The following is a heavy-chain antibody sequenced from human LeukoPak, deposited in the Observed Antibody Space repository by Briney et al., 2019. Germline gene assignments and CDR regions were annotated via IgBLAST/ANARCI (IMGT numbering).Heavy chain of an antibody. J-gene: IGHJ4*02. D-gene: IGHD1-26*01. CDR2: VHLSGAT. Sequence: SGTLSLTCAVSGGSITTTNWWSWVRQPPGKGLEWIGEVHLSGATNYNPSLESRVSMSIDKSKNHLSLEVTSVTAADTAIYYCTRESGAFSPFGFWGQGTLLTVSS. CDR1: GGSITTTNW. V-gene: IGHV4-4*02. CDR3: TRESGAFSPFGF.